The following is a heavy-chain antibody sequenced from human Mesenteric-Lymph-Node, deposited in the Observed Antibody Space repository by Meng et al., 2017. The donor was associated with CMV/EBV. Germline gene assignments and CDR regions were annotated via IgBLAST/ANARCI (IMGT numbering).Heavy chain of an antibody. V-gene: IGHV4-39*07. D-gene: IGHD3-3*01. J-gene: IGHJ5*02. Sequence: SETLSLTCTVSGGSIRSSSSYWGWIRQPPGKGLEWIGSIYYSGSPYYNPSLKIRVTISVDMSEYRFSLKLSSVTAADTAVYYCASYDFWSGSKFDPWGQGTLVTVSS. CDR3: ASYDFWSGSKFDP. CDR2: IYYSGSP. CDR1: GGSIRSSSSY.